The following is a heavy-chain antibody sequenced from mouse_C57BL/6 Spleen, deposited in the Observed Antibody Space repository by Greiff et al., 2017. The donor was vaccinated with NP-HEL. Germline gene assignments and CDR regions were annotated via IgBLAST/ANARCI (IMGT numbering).Heavy chain of an antibody. V-gene: IGHV5-17*01. CDR1: GFTFSDYG. Sequence: EVKLMESGGGLVKPGGSLKLSCAASGFTFSDYGMHWVRQAPEKGLEWVAYISSGSSTIYYADTVKGRFTISRDNAKNTLFLQMTSLRSEDTAMYYCARVLGRGDYYAMDYWGQGTSVTVSS. CDR3: ARVLGRGDYYAMDY. CDR2: ISSGSSTI. D-gene: IGHD4-1*01. J-gene: IGHJ4*01.